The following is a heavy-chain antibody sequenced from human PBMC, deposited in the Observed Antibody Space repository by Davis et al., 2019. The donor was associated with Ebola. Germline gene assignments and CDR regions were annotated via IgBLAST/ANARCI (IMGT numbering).Heavy chain of an antibody. CDR1: GYTFTGYY. J-gene: IGHJ6*02. V-gene: IGHV1-2*04. Sequence: ASVKVSCKASGYTFTGYYMHWVRQAPGQELEWMGWINPNSGGTNYAQKFQGWVTMTRDTSISTAYMELSRLRSDDTAVYYCARGRIAAAGTVSIYYYGMDVWGQGTTVTVSS. CDR3: ARGRIAAAGTVSIYYYGMDV. CDR2: INPNSGGT. D-gene: IGHD6-13*01.